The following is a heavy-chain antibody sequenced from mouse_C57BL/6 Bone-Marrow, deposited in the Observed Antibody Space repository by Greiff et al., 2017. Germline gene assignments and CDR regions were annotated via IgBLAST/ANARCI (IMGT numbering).Heavy chain of an antibody. CDR1: GFTFSSYA. Sequence: EVKLMESGGGLVKPGGSLKLSCAASGFTFSSYAMSWVRQTPEKRLEWVATISDGGSYTYYPDNVKGRFTISRDNAKNNLYLQMSHLKSEDTAMYYWARDDGYLFAYWGQGTLVTVSA. CDR2: ISDGGSYT. CDR3: ARDDGYLFAY. D-gene: IGHD2-3*01. J-gene: IGHJ3*01. V-gene: IGHV5-4*01.